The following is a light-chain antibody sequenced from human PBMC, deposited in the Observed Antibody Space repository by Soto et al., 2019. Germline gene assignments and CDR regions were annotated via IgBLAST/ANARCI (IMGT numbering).Light chain of an antibody. CDR2: LGS. Sequence: DIVMTQSPLSLPVTPGEPASISCRSSQSLLHSNGYNYLDWYLQKPGQSPQLLIYLGSNRSSGVPDRFSGSGSGTDFTLKISRVEAEDVGVHYCMQALQTSLTFGGGTKVDI. V-gene: IGKV2-28*01. CDR1: QSLLHSNGYNY. J-gene: IGKJ4*01. CDR3: MQALQTSLT.